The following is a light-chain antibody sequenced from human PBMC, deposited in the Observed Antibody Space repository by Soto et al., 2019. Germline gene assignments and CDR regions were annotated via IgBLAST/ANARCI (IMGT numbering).Light chain of an antibody. CDR2: EFS. V-gene: IGLV2-14*01. CDR3: SSYTTGSTLYV. Sequence: QSVLTQPASVSGSPGQSITISCTGSSNDIGAYKYVSWYQQYPGKAPKLIIFEFSNRPSGVSNRFSGSKSGNTASLTIAGLQAEDVADYHCSSYTTGSTLYVFGGGTKVTVL. J-gene: IGLJ1*01. CDR1: SNDIGAYKY.